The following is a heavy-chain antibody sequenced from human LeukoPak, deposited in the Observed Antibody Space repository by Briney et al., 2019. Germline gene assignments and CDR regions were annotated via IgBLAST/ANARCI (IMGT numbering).Heavy chain of an antibody. J-gene: IGHJ6*03. CDR3: YYMDV. V-gene: IGHV4-30-2*01. CDR1: GGSISSGGYY. Sequence: SETLSLTCTVSGGSISSGGYYWSWIRQPPGKGLEWIGYIYHSGSTYYNPSLKSRVTISVDRSKNQFSLKLSSVTAADTAVYYCYYMDVWGKGTTVTVSS. CDR2: IYHSGST.